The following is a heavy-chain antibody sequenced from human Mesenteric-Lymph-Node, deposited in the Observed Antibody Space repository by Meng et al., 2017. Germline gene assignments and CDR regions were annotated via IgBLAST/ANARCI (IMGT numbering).Heavy chain of an antibody. Sequence: GESLKISCAASGFTFSSYTMNWVRQAPGKGLEWVSSISGSGSSIYYADSVKGRFTISRDNAKNSLYLQMNSLRAEDTAVYFCARRAATAFAFDIWGQGTMVTVSS. CDR2: ISGSGSSI. CDR1: GFTFSSYT. CDR3: ARRAATAFAFDI. V-gene: IGHV3-21*01. J-gene: IGHJ3*02. D-gene: IGHD2-21*02.